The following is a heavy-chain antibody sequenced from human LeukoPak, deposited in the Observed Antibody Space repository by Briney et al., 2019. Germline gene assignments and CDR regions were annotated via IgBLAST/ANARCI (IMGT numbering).Heavy chain of an antibody. CDR1: GYSFTSYW. Sequence: GESLKISCKGSGYSFTSYWIAWVRLMPGKGLEWMGIIDLADSETRYSPSFQGQVTVSADKSTGTAYLQWSSLKASDTALYYCARHRKLSSLALAATRGYFDLWGRGTLVTVSS. J-gene: IGHJ2*01. V-gene: IGHV5-51*01. CDR2: IDLADSET. CDR3: ARHRKLSSLALAATRGYFDL. D-gene: IGHD6-19*01.